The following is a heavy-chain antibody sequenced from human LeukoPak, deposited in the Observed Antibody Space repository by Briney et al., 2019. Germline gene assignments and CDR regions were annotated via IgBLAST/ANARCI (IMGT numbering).Heavy chain of an antibody. CDR1: GFTFSKYW. D-gene: IGHD3-22*01. CDR3: ARDRAHYYDSSGYPDY. V-gene: IGHV3-7*01. CDR2: IKQDGSVT. J-gene: IGHJ4*02. Sequence: GGSLRLSCAASGFTFSKYWMCWVRQIPGKGLEWVANIKQDGSVTHYVDSVKGRFTISRDNSKNTLYLQMNSLRAEDTAVYYCARDRAHYYDSSGYPDYWGQGTLVTVSS.